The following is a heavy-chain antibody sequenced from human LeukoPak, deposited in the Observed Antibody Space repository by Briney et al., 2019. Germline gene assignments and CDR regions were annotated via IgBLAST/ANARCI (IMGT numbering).Heavy chain of an antibody. V-gene: IGHV4-59*01. Sequence: SETLSLTCTVSAGSISSYYWSWIRQPPGKGREWIGYIYYSGSTNYNTSLKSRVTISVDTSKNQFSLKLSSVTAADTAVYYCARFTHHYYGSGSYYNGYYYYYMDVWGKGTTVTISS. D-gene: IGHD3-10*01. CDR2: IYYSGST. CDR1: AGSISSYY. CDR3: ARFTHHYYGSGSYYNGYYYYYMDV. J-gene: IGHJ6*03.